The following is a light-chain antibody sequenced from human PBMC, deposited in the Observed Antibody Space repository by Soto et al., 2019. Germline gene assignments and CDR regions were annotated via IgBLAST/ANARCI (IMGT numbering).Light chain of an antibody. CDR2: DAS. V-gene: IGKV1-5*01. Sequence: DIQMTQSPSTLSASVGDRVIITCRASQSISSWLAWYQQKPGKAPKLLIYDASSLESGVPSRFSGSGSGTEFTLTISSLQPDDFATYYCQQYNSYGTFGQGTKVDIK. CDR1: QSISSW. J-gene: IGKJ1*01. CDR3: QQYNSYGT.